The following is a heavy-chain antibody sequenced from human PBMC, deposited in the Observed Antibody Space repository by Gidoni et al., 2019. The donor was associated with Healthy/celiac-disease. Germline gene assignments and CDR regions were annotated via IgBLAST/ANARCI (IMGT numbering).Heavy chain of an antibody. V-gene: IGHV3-33*01. Sequence: QVQLVESGGGVVQPGRSLSLSCAASGFTFVRSCMPWVRQAPGKGLEWVAVIWYDGSNKYYADSVKGRFTITRDNSKNTLYLQMNSLRAEDTAVYYCARDLGGGYDSHYYYYYGMDVWGQGTTVTVSS. D-gene: IGHD5-12*01. J-gene: IGHJ6*02. CDR3: ARDLGGGYDSHYYYYYGMDV. CDR1: GFTFVRSC. CDR2: IWYDGSNK.